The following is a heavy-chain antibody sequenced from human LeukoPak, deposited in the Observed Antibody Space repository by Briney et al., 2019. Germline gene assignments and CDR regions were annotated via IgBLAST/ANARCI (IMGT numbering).Heavy chain of an antibody. CDR1: GFTFSSYA. CDR3: ARDPPPPASYSSSGGY. V-gene: IGHV3-30-3*01. J-gene: IGHJ4*02. Sequence: GRSLRLSCAASGFTFSSYAMHWDRQAPGKGLEWVAVISYDGSNKYYADSVKGRFTIPRDNSKNTLYLQMNSLISGDTAVFYCARDPPPPASYSSSGGYWGQGTLVSVSS. D-gene: IGHD6-6*01. CDR2: ISYDGSNK.